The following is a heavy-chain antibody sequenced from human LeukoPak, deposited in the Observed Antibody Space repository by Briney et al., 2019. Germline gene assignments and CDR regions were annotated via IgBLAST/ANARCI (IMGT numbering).Heavy chain of an antibody. CDR1: GGSISSSSYY. J-gene: IGHJ3*01. V-gene: IGHV4-39*01. CDR2: IYYSGST. Sequence: SETLSHTCTVSGGSISSSSYYWGWIRQPPGKGLEWIGSIYYSGSTYNNPSLKSRVTISVDTSKNQFSLNLNSVTAADTAVYYCARQPLNCSTTSCYAFDVWGQGTMVTVSS. D-gene: IGHD2-2*01. CDR3: ARQPLNCSTTSCYAFDV.